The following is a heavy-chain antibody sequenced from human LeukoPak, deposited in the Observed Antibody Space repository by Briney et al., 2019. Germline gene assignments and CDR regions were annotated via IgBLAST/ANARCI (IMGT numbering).Heavy chain of an antibody. D-gene: IGHD6-19*01. V-gene: IGHV1-8*01. CDR1: GYTFTNYD. Sequence: ASVNVSCKASGYTFTNYDINWVRQATGQGLEWMGWMNPNSGNTGYAQKFQGRVTITADKSTSTAYMELSSLRSEDTAVYYCARDISGRKSSGWLADYWGQGTLVTVSS. J-gene: IGHJ4*02. CDR2: MNPNSGNT. CDR3: ARDISGRKSSGWLADY.